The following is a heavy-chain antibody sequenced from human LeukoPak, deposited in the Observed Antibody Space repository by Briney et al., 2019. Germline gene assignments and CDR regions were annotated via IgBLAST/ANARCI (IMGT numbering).Heavy chain of an antibody. CDR3: ARDTPYSSGWSVGTFDI. V-gene: IGHV7-4-1*02. CDR2: INTNTGNP. J-gene: IGHJ3*02. D-gene: IGHD6-19*01. Sequence: ASVKVSCKASGYTFTSHAMNWVRQAPGQGLEWMGWINTNTGNPTYAQGFTGRFVFSLDTSVSTAYLQISSLKAEDTAVYYCARDTPYSSGWSVGTFDIWGQGTMVTVSS. CDR1: GYTFTSHA.